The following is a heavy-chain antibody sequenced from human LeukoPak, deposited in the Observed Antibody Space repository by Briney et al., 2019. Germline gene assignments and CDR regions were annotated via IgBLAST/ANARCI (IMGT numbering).Heavy chain of an antibody. CDR2: IHYTGTT. V-gene: IGHV4-61*01. CDR3: GRTPLVVVTKGAFDL. Sequence: SETLSLTCTVSGGSVSSGSYYWSWIRQPPGKGLEWIGYIHYTGTTNYNPSLKSRVTISVDTSKNQFSLKLSSVTAAGTAVYYCGRTPLVVVTKGAFDLWGQGTMVTVSS. J-gene: IGHJ3*01. CDR1: GGSVSSGSYY. D-gene: IGHD3-22*01.